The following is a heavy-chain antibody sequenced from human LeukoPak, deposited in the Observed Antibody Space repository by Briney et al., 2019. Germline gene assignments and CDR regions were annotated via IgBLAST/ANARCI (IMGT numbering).Heavy chain of an antibody. CDR3: AKVPHYDFWSGPYYFDY. D-gene: IGHD3-3*01. CDR2: ISGSGGST. V-gene: IGHV3-23*01. J-gene: IGHJ4*02. Sequence: PGGSLRLSCAASGFTFSSYAMSWVRQAPGKGLEWVSAISGSGGSTYYADSVKGRFTISRDNSKNTLYLQMNSLRAEDTAVYYCAKVPHYDFWSGPYYFDYWGQGTLVTVSS. CDR1: GFTFSSYA.